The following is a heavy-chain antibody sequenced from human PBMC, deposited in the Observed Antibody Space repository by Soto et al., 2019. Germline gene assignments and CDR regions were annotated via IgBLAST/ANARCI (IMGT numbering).Heavy chain of an antibody. CDR1: GFTFANYA. Sequence: GGSLRLSCAGSGFTFANYAINWVRQAPGKGLQWLSVIGGNGGSTYHADSVKDRFTISRDNSRNTVYLQMNTLTADDTAVYYCAREGGAYSYEYPRFDSWGQGTLVTVSS. V-gene: IGHV3-23*01. D-gene: IGHD5-18*01. CDR2: IGGNGGST. J-gene: IGHJ4*02. CDR3: AREGGAYSYEYPRFDS.